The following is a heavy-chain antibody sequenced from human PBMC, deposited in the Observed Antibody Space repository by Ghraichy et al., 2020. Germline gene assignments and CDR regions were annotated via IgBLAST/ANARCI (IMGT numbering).Heavy chain of an antibody. CDR1: GGSFSGYY. D-gene: IGHD3-10*01. Sequence: ETLSLTCAVYGGSFSGYYWSWIRQPPGKGLEWIGEINHSGSTNYNPSLKSRVTISVDTSKNQFSLKLSSVTAADTAVYYCARSITMVRGGPLPSNWGQGTLVTVSS. CDR3: ARSITMVRGGPLPSN. J-gene: IGHJ4*02. V-gene: IGHV4-34*01. CDR2: INHSGST.